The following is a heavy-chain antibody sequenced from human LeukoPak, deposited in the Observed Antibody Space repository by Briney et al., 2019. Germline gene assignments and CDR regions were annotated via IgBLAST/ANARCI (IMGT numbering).Heavy chain of an antibody. D-gene: IGHD6-13*01. CDR1: GGSFSGYY. CDR2: INHRGST. CDR3: ASQAAALDY. V-gene: IGHV4-34*01. Sequence: SETLSLTCAVYGGSFSGYYWSWIRQPPGKGLEWIGEINHRGSTNYNPSLKSRVTISVDTSKNQFSLKLSSVTAADTAVYYCASQAAALDYWGQGTLVTVSS. J-gene: IGHJ4*02.